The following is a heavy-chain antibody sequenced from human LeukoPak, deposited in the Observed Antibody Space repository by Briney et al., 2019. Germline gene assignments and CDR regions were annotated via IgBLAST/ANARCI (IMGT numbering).Heavy chain of an antibody. CDR1: GGSISSYY. Sequence: SETLSLTCTVSGGSISSYYWSWIRQPAGKGLEWIGRIYTSGSTNYNPSLKSRVTMSVDTPKNQFSLKLSSVTAADTAVYYCARAPGYDILTGYSYYYYMDVWGKGTTVTVSS. J-gene: IGHJ6*03. V-gene: IGHV4-4*07. CDR2: IYTSGST. CDR3: ARAPGYDILTGYSYYYYMDV. D-gene: IGHD3-9*01.